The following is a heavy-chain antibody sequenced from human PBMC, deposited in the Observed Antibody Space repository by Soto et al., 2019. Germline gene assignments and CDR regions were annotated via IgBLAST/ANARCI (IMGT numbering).Heavy chain of an antibody. D-gene: IGHD3-10*01. CDR1: GFTFSSYL. Sequence: DGSLRLSCAASGFTFSSYLMHWVRQAPGKGLVWVSRMNEDGGTTDYADSVKGRFTISRDNAKNTLYLQMNSLRVEDTAVYYCASDLSGRADVWGQGTTVTVSS. J-gene: IGHJ6*02. CDR3: ASDLSGRADV. V-gene: IGHV3-74*01. CDR2: MNEDGGTT.